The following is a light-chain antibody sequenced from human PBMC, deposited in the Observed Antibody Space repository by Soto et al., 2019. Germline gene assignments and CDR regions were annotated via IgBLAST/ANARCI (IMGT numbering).Light chain of an antibody. CDR2: EDN. Sequence: NFMLAQPHSVSESLGKTITISCTRSGGSIASQYVQWFQQRPGRSPTTVIYEDNHRPSGVPDRFSGSIDSSSNSASLTISGLKTEDEATYYCQSFVSSDQVFGGGTKLTVL. J-gene: IGLJ3*02. CDR1: GGSIASQY. V-gene: IGLV6-57*01. CDR3: QSFVSSDQV.